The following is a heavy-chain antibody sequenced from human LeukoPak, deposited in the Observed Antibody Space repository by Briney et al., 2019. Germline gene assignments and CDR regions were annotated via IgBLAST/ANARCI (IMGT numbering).Heavy chain of an antibody. CDR3: ARGYRSGWYSDY. Sequence: GGSLRLSCAASGFTFSSYGMHSVRQAPGKGLEWVAVIWYDGSNKYYADSVKGRFTISRDNSKNTLYLQMNSLRAEDTAVNYCARGYRSGWYSDYWGQGTPVTVSS. J-gene: IGHJ4*02. V-gene: IGHV3-33*01. CDR1: GFTFSSYG. D-gene: IGHD6-19*01. CDR2: IWYDGSNK.